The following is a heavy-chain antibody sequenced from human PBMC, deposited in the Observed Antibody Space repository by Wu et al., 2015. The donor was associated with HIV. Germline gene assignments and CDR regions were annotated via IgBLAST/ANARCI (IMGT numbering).Heavy chain of an antibody. V-gene: IGHV1-2*02. CDR2: INPNSGGT. CDR3: ARVKSSYGSGSYDYYYGMDV. CDR1: GYTFTGYY. D-gene: IGHD3-10*01. Sequence: QVQLVQSGAEVKKPGASVKVSCKASGYTFTGYYMHWVRQAPGQGLEWMGWINPNSGGTNYAQKFQGRVTMTRDTSISTAYMELSRLRSDDTAVYYCARVKSSYGSGSYDYYYGMDVWGQGTTVTVSS. J-gene: IGHJ6*02.